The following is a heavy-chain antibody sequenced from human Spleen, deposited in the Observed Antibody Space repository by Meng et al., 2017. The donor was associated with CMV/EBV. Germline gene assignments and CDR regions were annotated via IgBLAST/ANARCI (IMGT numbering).Heavy chain of an antibody. Sequence: ASVKVSCKTSGNTLSAYYMHWVRQAPGQGLEWMGWISPNGGATNYAQKLQGRVTMTTDTSTSTAYMELRSLRSDDTAVYYCARDRGVVDYYYYGMDVWGQGTTVTVSS. J-gene: IGHJ6*02. D-gene: IGHD3-10*01. CDR2: ISPNGGAT. CDR3: ARDRGVVDYYYYGMDV. CDR1: GNTLSAYY. V-gene: IGHV1-2*02.